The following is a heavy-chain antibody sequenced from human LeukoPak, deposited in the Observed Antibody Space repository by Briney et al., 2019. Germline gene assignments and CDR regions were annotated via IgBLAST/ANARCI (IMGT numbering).Heavy chain of an antibody. D-gene: IGHD2-15*01. V-gene: IGHV3-21*01. CDR1: GFTFSSYS. CDR2: ISSSSSYI. CDR3: VRDNPRCCGVVPANIDDY. J-gene: IGHJ4*02. Sequence: GGSLRLSCAASGFTFSSYSMNWVRQAPGKGLEWVSSISSSSSYIYYADSVRGRFTISRDNAKNSLYLQMNSLRAEDTAVYYCVRDNPRCCGVVPANIDDYWGQGTLVTVSS.